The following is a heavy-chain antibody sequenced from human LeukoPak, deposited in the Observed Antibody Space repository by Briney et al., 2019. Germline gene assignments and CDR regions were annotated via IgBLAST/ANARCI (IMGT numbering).Heavy chain of an antibody. J-gene: IGHJ4*02. CDR1: GFTFSSYG. CDR3: AKDRVVAATLGYFDY. D-gene: IGHD2-15*01. CDR2: IWYDGSNK. V-gene: IGHV3-33*06. Sequence: GGSLRLSCAASGFTFSSYGMHWVRQAPGKGLEWVAVIWYDGSNKYYADSVKGRFTISRDNSKNTLYLQMNSLRAEDTAVYYCAKDRVVAATLGYFDYWGQGTRVTVSS.